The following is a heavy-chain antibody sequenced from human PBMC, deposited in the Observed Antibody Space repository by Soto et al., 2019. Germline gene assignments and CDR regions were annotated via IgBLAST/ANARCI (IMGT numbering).Heavy chain of an antibody. CDR2: INPRGFFT. CDR1: GYTFTSYN. J-gene: IGHJ5*02. V-gene: IGHV1-46*01. Sequence: QVQLVQSGAEVKKPGASVKVSCKASGYTFTSYNIHWVRQAPGQGLEWVGMINPRGFFTTYAQKFRGRVTMTTDTSTTTAYMELRSLRSDDTAVYYCARVVPGAEAWFGPWGQGTLVTVSS. D-gene: IGHD2-2*01. CDR3: ARVVPGAEAWFGP.